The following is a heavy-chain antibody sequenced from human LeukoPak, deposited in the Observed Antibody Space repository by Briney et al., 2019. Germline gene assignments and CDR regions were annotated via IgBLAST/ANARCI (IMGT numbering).Heavy chain of an antibody. J-gene: IGHJ4*02. V-gene: IGHV1-69*13. Sequence: GASVKVSCKASGGTFSSYAISWVRQAPGQGLEWMGGIIPIFGTANYAQKFQGRVTITADESTSTAYMELSSLRSEDTAVYYCARGPRYYDFWSGYSESRDLFDYWGQGTLVTVSS. CDR3: ARGPRYYDFWSGYSESRDLFDY. D-gene: IGHD3-3*01. CDR1: GGTFSSYA. CDR2: IIPIFGTA.